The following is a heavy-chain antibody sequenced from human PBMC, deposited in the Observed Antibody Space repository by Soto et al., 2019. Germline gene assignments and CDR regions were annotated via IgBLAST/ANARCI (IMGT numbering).Heavy chain of an antibody. CDR2: ISGSGGTT. CDR3: AKDLANQVFCGTFDI. D-gene: IGHD2-21*01. Sequence: EVQLLESGGGLVQPGGSLRGSCAATGFTFSNYAMNWVRRSPGKGLEWVSTISGSGGTTYYADSVKGRFTVARDNSKNTLFLQMNSLRAEDTAVYYCAKDLANQVFCGTFDIWGQGTMVTVSS. CDR1: GFTFSNYA. J-gene: IGHJ3*02. V-gene: IGHV3-23*01.